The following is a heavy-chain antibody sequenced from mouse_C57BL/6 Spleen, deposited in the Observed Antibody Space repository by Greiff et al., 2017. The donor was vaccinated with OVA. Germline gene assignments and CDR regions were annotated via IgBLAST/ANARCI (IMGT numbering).Heavy chain of an antibody. D-gene: IGHD2-5*01. CDR3: TTDYSNYDYAMDY. J-gene: IGHJ4*01. CDR1: GFTIKDDY. Sequence: VQLQQSGAELVRPGASVKLSCTASGFTIKDDYMHWVKQRPEQGLEWIGWIDPENGDTEYASKFQGKATITADTSSNTAYLQLSSLTSEDTAVYYCTTDYSNYDYAMDYWGQGTSVTVSS. V-gene: IGHV14-4*01. CDR2: IDPENGDT.